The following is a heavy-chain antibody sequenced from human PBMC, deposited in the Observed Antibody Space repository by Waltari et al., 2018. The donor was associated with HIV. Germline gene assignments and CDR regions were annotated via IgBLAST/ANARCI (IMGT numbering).Heavy chain of an antibody. CDR1: GFTFNTYA. V-gene: IGHV3-30*01. CDR3: ARDSSGYYYVGYGMDV. CDR2: ISNNGSNK. D-gene: IGHD3-22*01. J-gene: IGHJ6*02. Sequence: QVQLVESGGGVVQPGRSLRLSCAASGFTFNTYAMYWVRQAPGKWLELVAFISNNGSNKYYADSVKGRFTISRDNSKKTLYLQMNSLRAEDTAVYYCARDSSGYYYVGYGMDVWGQGTTVTVSS.